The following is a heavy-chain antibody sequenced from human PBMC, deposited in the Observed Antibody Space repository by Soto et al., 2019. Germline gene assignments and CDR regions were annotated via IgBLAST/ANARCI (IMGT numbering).Heavy chain of an antibody. CDR1: GFTFSSYW. V-gene: IGHV3-74*01. CDR3: ARRRQYGYYVDY. J-gene: IGHJ4*02. CDR2: INGDGSST. D-gene: IGHD3-10*01. Sequence: EVQLVESGGGLVQPGGSLRLSCAASGFTFSSYWMHWARQAPGKGLVWVSCINGDGSSTNYADSVKGRFTISRDNAKNTVYLQMNSLSAEDTAVYYWARRRQYGYYVDYWGQGTLVTVSS.